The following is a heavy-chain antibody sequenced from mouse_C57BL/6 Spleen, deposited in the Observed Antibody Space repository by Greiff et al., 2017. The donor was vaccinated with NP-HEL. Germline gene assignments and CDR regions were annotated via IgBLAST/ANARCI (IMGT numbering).Heavy chain of an antibody. J-gene: IGHJ2*01. V-gene: IGHV1-15*01. Sequence: VQLQQSGAELVRPGASVTLSCKASGYTFTDYEMHWVKQTPVHGLEWIGAIDPETGGTAYNQKFKGKAILTADKSSSTAYMELRSLTSEDSAIYYYTCHYYGSSYWGQGTTLTVSS. D-gene: IGHD1-1*01. CDR3: TCHYYGSSY. CDR1: GYTFTDYE. CDR2: IDPETGGT.